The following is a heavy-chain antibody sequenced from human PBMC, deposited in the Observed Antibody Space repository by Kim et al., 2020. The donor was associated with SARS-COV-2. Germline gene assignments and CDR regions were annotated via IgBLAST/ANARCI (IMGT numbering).Heavy chain of an antibody. D-gene: IGHD6-13*01. J-gene: IGHJ4*02. CDR3: ARGLTAAGANNFDY. Sequence: NPSLESRVTMSGDTSKTQFSLELTSVTAADTAVYYCARGLTAAGANNFDYWGQGTLVTVSS. V-gene: IGHV4-4*07.